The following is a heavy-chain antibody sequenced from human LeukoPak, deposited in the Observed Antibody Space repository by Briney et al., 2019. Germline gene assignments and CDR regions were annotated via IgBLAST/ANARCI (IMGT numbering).Heavy chain of an antibody. V-gene: IGHV4-34*01. J-gene: IGHJ4*02. D-gene: IGHD5-18*01. Sequence: SETLSLTCAVYGGSFSGYYWSWIRQPPGKGLEWIGEINHSGSTNYNPSLKSRVTISVDTSKNQFSLKLSSVTAADTAVYYCARDEQGYSYGPFDCWGQGTLVTVSS. CDR3: ARDEQGYSYGPFDC. CDR1: GGSFSGYY. CDR2: INHSGST.